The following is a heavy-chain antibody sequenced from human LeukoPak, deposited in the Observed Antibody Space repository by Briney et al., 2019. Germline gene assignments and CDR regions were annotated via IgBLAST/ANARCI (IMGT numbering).Heavy chain of an antibody. CDR2: IWYDGSHK. Sequence: GGSLRLSCAASGFTFSSYGMYWVRQAPGKGLEWVAVIWYDGSHKFYANSVKGRFTISRDNPKNILYLHMNSLRADDTAVYFCARDRGYSSTWSFGKHYYMDVWGKGPRSPSP. J-gene: IGHJ6*03. D-gene: IGHD6-13*01. CDR3: ARDRGYSSTWSFGKHYYMDV. V-gene: IGHV3-33*07. CDR1: GFTFSSYG.